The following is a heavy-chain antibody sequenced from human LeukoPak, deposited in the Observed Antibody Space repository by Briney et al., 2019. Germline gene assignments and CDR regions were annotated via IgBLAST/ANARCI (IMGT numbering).Heavy chain of an antibody. CDR2: MSNDGN. Sequence: GGSLRLSCAASGFTFSSYTMHWVRQAPGKGLEWVAVMSNDGNYYADSEKGRFTISRDNSKNTLYLQMNSLRPEDTAVYYCARDGGGGGSYPDYWGQGTLVAVSS. V-gene: IGHV3-30*04. CDR1: GFTFSSYT. CDR3: ARDGGGGGSYPDY. D-gene: IGHD1-26*01. J-gene: IGHJ4*02.